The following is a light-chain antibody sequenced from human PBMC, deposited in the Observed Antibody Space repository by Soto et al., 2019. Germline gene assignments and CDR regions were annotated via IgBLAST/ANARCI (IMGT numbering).Light chain of an antibody. CDR2: AAS. CDR3: QQSYSTPLT. V-gene: IGKV1-39*01. CDR1: QSTSSY. J-gene: IGKJ4*01. Sequence: DIQMTQSPSSLSASVGDRLTITCRASQSTSSYFNWYQHKPGKASKLLIYAASSLQSGVPSRFSGSGSGTDFTLTISSLQPEDFATYYCQQSYSTPLTFGGGTKVEIK.